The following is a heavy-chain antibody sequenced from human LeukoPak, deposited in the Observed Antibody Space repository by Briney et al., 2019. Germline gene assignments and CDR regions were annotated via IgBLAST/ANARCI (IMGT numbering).Heavy chain of an antibody. Sequence: SETLSLTCTVSGGSISSYYWSWIRQPPGKGLEWIGSIYYSGSTNYNPSLKSRVTISVDTSKNQFSLKLSSVTAADTAVYYCARAIDAELSIAAAADPWGQGTLVTVSS. CDR3: ARAIDAELSIAAAADP. D-gene: IGHD6-13*01. CDR1: GGSISSYY. CDR2: IYYSGST. J-gene: IGHJ5*02. V-gene: IGHV4-59*01.